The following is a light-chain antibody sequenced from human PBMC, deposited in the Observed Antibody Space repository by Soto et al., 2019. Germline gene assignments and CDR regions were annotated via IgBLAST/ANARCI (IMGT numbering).Light chain of an antibody. V-gene: IGLV1-51*02. Sequence: QSVLTQPPSVSAAPGQKVIISCSGSSSNIGSNYVSWYQQLPGTAPKLLIYENNRRPSGIPDRFSGSKSGTSATLGITGLQTGDEADYYCGTWDSSLSAAVVFGGGTKLTVL. J-gene: IGLJ2*01. CDR1: SSNIGSNY. CDR3: GTWDSSLSAAVV. CDR2: ENN.